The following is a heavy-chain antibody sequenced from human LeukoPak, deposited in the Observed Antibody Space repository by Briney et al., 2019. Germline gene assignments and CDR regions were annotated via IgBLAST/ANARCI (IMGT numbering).Heavy chain of an antibody. CDR1: EFTFSNFG. Sequence: GGTLRLSCAAIEFTFSNFGMNWVRQAPGKGLEWVAHIYYDGINNYYADSVKGRFTISRDNSKNTLYLQMNSLRAEDTAVYYCAKGSYSSSSIIDSWGQGTLVTVSS. V-gene: IGHV3-33*06. CDR2: IYYDGINN. CDR3: AKGSYSSSSIIDS. J-gene: IGHJ4*02. D-gene: IGHD6-13*01.